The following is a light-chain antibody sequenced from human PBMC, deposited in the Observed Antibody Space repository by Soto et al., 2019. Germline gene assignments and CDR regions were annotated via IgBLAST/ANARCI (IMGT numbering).Light chain of an antibody. CDR3: HQRYNWPRVT. Sequence: EIVLTQSPATLSLSPGERVTLPRSASQSVSNSLAWYQQKPGQPPRLLIYDVSNRATGIPVRFSGSGSGTDFTLTITSLEPEDFAVYFCHQRYNWPRVTFGQGTRLEIK. J-gene: IGKJ5*01. CDR1: QSVSNS. V-gene: IGKV3-11*01. CDR2: DVS.